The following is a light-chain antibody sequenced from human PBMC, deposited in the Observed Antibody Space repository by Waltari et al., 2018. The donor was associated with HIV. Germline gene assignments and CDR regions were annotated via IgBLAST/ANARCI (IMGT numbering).Light chain of an antibody. Sequence: QSVLTQPPSASGTPGQRVTSSCSGRNSNIGSNSVNWYQQVPGTAPKLLIYSNKQRPSGVPDRFSGSKSGNSASLAISGLRSEDEADYYCAAWDDSRNGEVIFGGGTKLTVL. J-gene: IGLJ2*01. CDR3: AAWDDSRNGEVI. CDR2: SNK. CDR1: NSNIGSNS. V-gene: IGLV1-44*01.